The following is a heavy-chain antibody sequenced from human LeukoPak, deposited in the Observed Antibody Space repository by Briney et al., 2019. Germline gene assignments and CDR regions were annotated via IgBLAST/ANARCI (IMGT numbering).Heavy chain of an antibody. Sequence: GGSLRLSCAASGFTFSSYGMSWVRQAPGKGLEWVSAISGSGGSTYYADSVKGRFTISRDNAKNSLYLQMNSLRAEDTAVYYCARWLAHAFDIWGQGTMVTVSS. V-gene: IGHV3-23*01. J-gene: IGHJ3*02. CDR3: ARWLAHAFDI. D-gene: IGHD6-19*01. CDR1: GFTFSSYG. CDR2: ISGSGGST.